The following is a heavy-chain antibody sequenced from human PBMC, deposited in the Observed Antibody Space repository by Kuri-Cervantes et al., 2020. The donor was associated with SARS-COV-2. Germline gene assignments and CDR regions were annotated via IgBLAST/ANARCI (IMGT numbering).Heavy chain of an antibody. D-gene: IGHD5-18*01. CDR3: AKSRGYSYGTQWLDAFDI. CDR1: GFTFSSYA. V-gene: IGHV3-30-3*02. CDR2: ISYDGSNK. Sequence: GGSLRLSCAASGFTFSSYAMHWVRQAPGKRLEWVAVISYDGSNKYYADSVKGRFTISRDNSKNTLYLQMNSLRAEDTAVYYCAKSRGYSYGTQWLDAFDIWGQGTMVTVSS. J-gene: IGHJ3*02.